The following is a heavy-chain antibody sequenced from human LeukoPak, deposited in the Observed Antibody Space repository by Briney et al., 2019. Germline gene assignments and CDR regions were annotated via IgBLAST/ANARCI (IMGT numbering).Heavy chain of an antibody. V-gene: IGHV3-23*01. CDR2: ISGSGGST. Sequence: PGGSLRLSCAASGFTFSSYAMSWVRQAPGKGLEWVSAISGSGGSTYYADSVKGRFTISRDNSKNTLYPQMNSLRAEDTAVYYCAKAQITMVRGDPGGLDAFDIWGQGTMVTVSS. D-gene: IGHD3-10*01. CDR3: AKAQITMVRGDPGGLDAFDI. J-gene: IGHJ3*02. CDR1: GFTFSSYA.